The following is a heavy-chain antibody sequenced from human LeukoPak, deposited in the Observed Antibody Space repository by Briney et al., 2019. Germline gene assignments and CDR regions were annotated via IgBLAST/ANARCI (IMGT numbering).Heavy chain of an antibody. D-gene: IGHD2-15*01. J-gene: IGHJ3*02. CDR2: IYTRGST. V-gene: IGHV4-4*07. CDR1: GCSINNYY. CDR3: ARGRYCSADVCSGGDAFDI. Sequence: SETLSLTCTVSGCSINNYYWSWIRQPAGKGLEWIGRIYTRGSTNYNPSLKSRVTMSVDTSKNQFSLKLSSVTAADTAVYYSARGRYCSADVCSGGDAFDIWGQGTMVSVSS.